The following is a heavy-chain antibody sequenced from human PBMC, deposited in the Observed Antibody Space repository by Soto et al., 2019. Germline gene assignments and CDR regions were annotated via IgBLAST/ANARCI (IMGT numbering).Heavy chain of an antibody. CDR2: LQTDGSHP. J-gene: IGHJ4*02. D-gene: IGHD2-21*02. CDR3: ARGGDPDY. Sequence: EVQLVESGGGLVQPGGSLRLSCVASGFKFDYYWMHWVRQAPGGGLMWISRLQTDGSHPAYADSVKGRFTISRDNAKNTLYLQMNNLRVEHTAIYYCARGGDPDYWGQGTLVTVSS. CDR1: GFKFDYYW. V-gene: IGHV3-74*01.